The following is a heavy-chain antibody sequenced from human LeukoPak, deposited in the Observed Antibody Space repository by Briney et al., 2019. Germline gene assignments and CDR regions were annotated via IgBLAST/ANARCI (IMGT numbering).Heavy chain of an antibody. CDR1: GYTFTSYD. CDR3: ARDSSTVTTPYFDF. V-gene: IGHV1-8*01. CDR2: MNPNSGNT. Sequence: ASVKVSCKASGYTFTSYDINWVRQATGQGLEWMGWMNPNSGNTGYAQKFQGRVTMTRNTSISTAYMELSSLRSEDTAVYYCARDSSTVTTPYFDFWGQGTLVTVSS. D-gene: IGHD4-11*01. J-gene: IGHJ4*02.